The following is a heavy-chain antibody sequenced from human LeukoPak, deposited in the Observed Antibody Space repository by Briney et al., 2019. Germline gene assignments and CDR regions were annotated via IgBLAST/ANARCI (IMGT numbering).Heavy chain of an antibody. J-gene: IGHJ4*02. CDR1: GFTFSSYA. V-gene: IGHV3-23*01. CDR2: ISGSGGST. Sequence: GGSLRLSCAASGFTFSSYAMSWVRQAPGKGLEWVSAISGSGGSTYYADSVKGRFTISRGNSKNTLYLQMNSLRAEDTAVYYCAKNVILRTEYFDYWGQGTLVTVSS. D-gene: IGHD3/OR15-3a*01. CDR3: AKNVILRTEYFDY.